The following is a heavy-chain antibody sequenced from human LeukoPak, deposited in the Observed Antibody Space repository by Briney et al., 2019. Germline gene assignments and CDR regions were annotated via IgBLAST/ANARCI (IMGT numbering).Heavy chain of an antibody. CDR2: ISAYNGTT. CDR1: GYTFTSYG. CDR3: ARVFVVVPAAIWSDGPPVLPKD. Sequence: GASVKVSCKASGYTFTSYGIIWVRQAPGQGLEWLGWISAYNGTTNYAQKLQGRVTMTTDTSTSTAYMELRSLRSDDTAVYYCARVFVVVPAAIWSDGPPVLPKDWGQGTLVTVSS. D-gene: IGHD2-2*01. J-gene: IGHJ4*02. V-gene: IGHV1-18*01.